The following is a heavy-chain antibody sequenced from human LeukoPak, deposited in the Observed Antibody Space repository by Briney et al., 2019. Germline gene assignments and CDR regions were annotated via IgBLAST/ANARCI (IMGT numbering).Heavy chain of an antibody. J-gene: IGHJ4*02. CDR1: GGSISNYY. CDR3: ARQGVATAIDY. D-gene: IGHD2-21*02. Sequence: YPSETLSLTCTVSGGSISNYYWSWIRQPAGKGLEWIGRISASGNTNYNPSLKSRVTMSVDTSMNLFALKLSSVTAADTAVYYCARQGVATAIDYWGQGTLVTVSS. V-gene: IGHV4-4*07. CDR2: ISASGNT.